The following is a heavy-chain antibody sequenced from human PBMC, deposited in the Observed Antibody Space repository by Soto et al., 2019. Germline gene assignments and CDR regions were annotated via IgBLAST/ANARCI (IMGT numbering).Heavy chain of an antibody. CDR2: INYSGST. D-gene: IGHD2-15*01. V-gene: IGHV4-39*01. CDR1: GGSISSSSYY. J-gene: IGHJ4*02. Sequence: PSETLSLTCTVSGGSISSSSYYWGWIRQSPGKGLEWIGSINYSGSTYYNPSLKSRVTISVDTSKNQFSLKLNSVTAADTAVYYCARSGDGMLVDLLLHDCWGRGMLVTVSS. CDR3: ARSGDGMLVDLLLHDC.